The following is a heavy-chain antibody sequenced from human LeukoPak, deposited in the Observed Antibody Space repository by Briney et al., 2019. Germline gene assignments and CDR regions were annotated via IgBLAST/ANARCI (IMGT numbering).Heavy chain of an antibody. CDR3: ARGALGFDY. CDR1: GFTFSSYD. J-gene: IGHJ4*02. CDR2: IGTAGDT. Sequence: GGSLRLSCAASGFTFSSYDIQWVRQATGKGLEWVSSIGTAGDTYYAGSVRGRFTLSRENAKKSSYLQMNNLGAGHTAVYYCARGALGFDYWGQGTLVTVSS. V-gene: IGHV3-13*04.